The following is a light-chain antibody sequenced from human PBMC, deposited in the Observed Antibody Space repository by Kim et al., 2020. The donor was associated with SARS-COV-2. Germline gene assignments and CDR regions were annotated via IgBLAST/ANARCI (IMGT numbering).Light chain of an antibody. CDR2: YDS. J-gene: IGLJ3*02. V-gene: IGLV3-21*04. CDR1: NIGSKS. CDR3: QVWDTSSDHSV. Sequence: SYELTQPPSVSVAPGQTARITCGGDNIGSKSVLWYQQRPGQAPVVVMYYDSDRPSGIPERLSGSNSGNTATLTISRVEAGDEADYYCQVWDTSSDHSVFGGGTQLTVL.